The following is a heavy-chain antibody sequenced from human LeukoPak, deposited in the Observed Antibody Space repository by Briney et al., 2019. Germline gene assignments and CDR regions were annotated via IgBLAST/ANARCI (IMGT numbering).Heavy chain of an antibody. CDR3: ASLSDSGSYFAVDY. J-gene: IGHJ4*02. V-gene: IGHV1-2*02. D-gene: IGHD1-26*01. CDR1: GYTFTGYY. Sequence: ASVKVSCKASGYTFTGYYMHWVRQAPGQGLEWMGWINPNSGGTNYAQKFQGRVTMTRDTSISTAYMELSRLRSDDTAVYYCASLSDSGSYFAVDYWGQGTLATVSS. CDR2: INPNSGGT.